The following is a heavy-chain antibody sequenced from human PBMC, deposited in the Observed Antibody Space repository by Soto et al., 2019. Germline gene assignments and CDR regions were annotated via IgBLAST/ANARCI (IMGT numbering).Heavy chain of an antibody. V-gene: IGHV1-24*01. CDR2: FDPEDGET. CDR1: GYTLTELS. J-gene: IGHJ3*02. CDR3: ATAGLGPGDAGAFDI. Sequence: ASVKVSCKVSGYTLTELSMHWVRQAPGKGLEWMGGFDPEDGETIYAQKFQGRVTMTEDTSTDTAYMELSSLRSEDTAVYYCATAGLGPGDAGAFDIWGQGTMVTVSS. D-gene: IGHD7-27*01.